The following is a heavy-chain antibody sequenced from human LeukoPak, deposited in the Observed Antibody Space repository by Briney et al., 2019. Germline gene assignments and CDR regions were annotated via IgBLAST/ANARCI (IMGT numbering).Heavy chain of an antibody. J-gene: IGHJ4*02. D-gene: IGHD2-15*01. CDR3: AKKGTYCSGGSCYSGYFDY. V-gene: IGHV3-53*05. CDR1: GFTVSSNY. CDR2: IYSGGST. Sequence: GGSLRLSCAASGFTVSSNYMSWVRQAPGKGLEWVSVIYSGGSTYYADSVKGRFTISRDNSKNTLYLQMNSLRAEDTAVYYCAKKGTYCSGGSCYSGYFDYWGQGTLVTVSS.